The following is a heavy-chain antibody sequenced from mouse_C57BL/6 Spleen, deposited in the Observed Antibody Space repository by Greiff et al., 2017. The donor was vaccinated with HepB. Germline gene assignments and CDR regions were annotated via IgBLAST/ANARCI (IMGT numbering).Heavy chain of an antibody. V-gene: IGHV5-16*01. CDR3: ARDLTGTWYFDV. CDR1: GFTFSDYY. D-gene: IGHD4-1*01. Sequence: EVHLVESEGGLVQPGSSMKLSCTASGFTFSDYYMAWVRQVPEKGLEWVANINYDGSSTYYLDSLKSRFIISRDNAKNILYLQMSSLKSEDTATYYCARDLTGTWYFDVWGTGTTVTVSS. CDR2: INYDGSST. J-gene: IGHJ1*03.